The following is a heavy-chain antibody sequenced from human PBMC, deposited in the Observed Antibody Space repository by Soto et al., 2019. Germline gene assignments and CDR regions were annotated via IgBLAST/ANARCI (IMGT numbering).Heavy chain of an antibody. Sequence: QVQLVQSGAEVKKPGSSVKVSCKASGGTFSNYALDWVRQAPGQGLEWMGGIMPIFGTVRHAQNFQGRVTITADESTATAYMELSSLRYEDTAMYYCGTGGERDYYDHSGWRWGQGTLVTVSS. CDR1: GGTFSNYA. V-gene: IGHV1-69*12. D-gene: IGHD3-22*01. CDR2: IMPIFGTV. CDR3: GTGGERDYYDHSGWR. J-gene: IGHJ1*01.